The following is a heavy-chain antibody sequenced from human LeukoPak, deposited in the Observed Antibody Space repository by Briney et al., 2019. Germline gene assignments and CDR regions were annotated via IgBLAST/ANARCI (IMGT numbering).Heavy chain of an antibody. J-gene: IGHJ4*02. CDR1: GFAFSSHW. D-gene: IGHD5-24*01. V-gene: IGHV3-7*01. Sequence: SGGSLRLSCAASGFAFSSHWMTWVRQAPGKGLEWVANIKQDGSEIYYVGSVKGRFTISRNNAKNSLYLQMNSLRAEDTAVYYCASPGGATNTKRFDYWGQGTLVTVSS. CDR3: ASPGGATNTKRFDY. CDR2: IKQDGSEI.